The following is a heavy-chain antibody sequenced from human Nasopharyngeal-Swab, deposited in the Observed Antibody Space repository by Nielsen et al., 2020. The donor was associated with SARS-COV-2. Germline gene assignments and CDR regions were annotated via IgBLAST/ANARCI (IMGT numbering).Heavy chain of an antibody. CDR2: IYYSGST. D-gene: IGHD6-13*01. V-gene: IGHV4-39*07. CDR3: VGSSWYGDYYYYYGMDV. Sequence: SDTLSLPCTVPGGSISSSSYYWGGIRQPPGKGLEWIGSIYYSGSTYYNPSLKSRVTISVDTSKNQFSLKLSSVTAADTAVYYCVGSSWYGDYYYYYGMDVWGQGTTVTVSS. J-gene: IGHJ6*02. CDR1: GGSISSSSYY.